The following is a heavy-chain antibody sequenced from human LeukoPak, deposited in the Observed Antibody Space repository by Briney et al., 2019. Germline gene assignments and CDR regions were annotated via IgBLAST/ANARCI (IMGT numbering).Heavy chain of an antibody. D-gene: IGHD2-2*01. CDR2: INHSGST. CDR3: ARALTPLDIVVVPDASPGGMDV. CDR1: GGSFSGYY. J-gene: IGHJ6*02. V-gene: IGHV4-34*01. Sequence: SETLSLTCAVYGGSFSGYYWSWIRQPPGKGLEWIGEINHSGSTNYNPSLKSRVTISVDTSKNQFSLKLSSVTAADTAVYYCARALTPLDIVVVPDASPGGMDVWGQGTTVTVSS.